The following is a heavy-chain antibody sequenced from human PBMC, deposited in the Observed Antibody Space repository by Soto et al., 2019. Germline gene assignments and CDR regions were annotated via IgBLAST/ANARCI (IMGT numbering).Heavy chain of an antibody. V-gene: IGHV4-39*01. CDR3: ARSTVVRGVIIHPDYFDS. J-gene: IGHJ4*02. CDR1: GGSISSSSYY. CDR2: IYYSGST. D-gene: IGHD3-10*01. Sequence: PSETLSLTCTVSGGSISSSSYYWGWIRQPPGKGLEWIGSIYYSGSTHYNPSLKSRVTISVDTSKNQFSLKLSSVTAADTAVYYCARSTVVRGVIIHPDYFDSWGQGTLVTVSS.